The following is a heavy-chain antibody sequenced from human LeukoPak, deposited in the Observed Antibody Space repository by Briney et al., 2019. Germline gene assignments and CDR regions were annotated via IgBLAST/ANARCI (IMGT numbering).Heavy chain of an antibody. D-gene: IGHD1-1*01. CDR1: GFTFSTYW. V-gene: IGHV3-7*01. CDR2: IKQDESEK. Sequence: GGSLRLSCATSGFTFSTYWMSWVRQAPGKGLEWVANIKQDESEKYYVDSVKGRFTISRDNAKNSLYLHMSSLRAEDTAIYYCAREGAREHYYYYYYMDVWGKGTTVTVSS. J-gene: IGHJ6*03. CDR3: AREGAREHYYYYYYMDV.